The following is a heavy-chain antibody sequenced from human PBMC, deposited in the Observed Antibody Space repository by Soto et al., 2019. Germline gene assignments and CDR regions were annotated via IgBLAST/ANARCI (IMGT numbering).Heavy chain of an antibody. J-gene: IGHJ6*02. CDR2: IIPILGIA. V-gene: IGHV1-69*02. CDR1: GGTFSIYT. D-gene: IGHD3-10*01. Sequence: ASVKVPCKASGGTFSIYTISWVRQAPGQGLEWMGRIIPILGIANYAQKFQGRVTITADKSTSTAYMELSSLRSEDTAVYYCASLMSSGYYYGMDVWGQGTTVTVSS. CDR3: ASLMSSGYYYGMDV.